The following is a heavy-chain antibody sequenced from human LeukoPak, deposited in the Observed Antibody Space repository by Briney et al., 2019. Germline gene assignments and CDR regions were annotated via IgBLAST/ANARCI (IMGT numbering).Heavy chain of an antibody. J-gene: IGHJ6*03. Sequence: GASVKVSCKASGYTFTSYGISWVRQAPGQGLEWMGWISAYNGNTNYAQKLQGRVTMTTDTSTSTAYMELRGLRSDDTAVYYCARGVSAVAGNYYYYYMDVWGKGTTVTVSS. D-gene: IGHD6-19*01. CDR2: ISAYNGNT. CDR1: GYTFTSYG. V-gene: IGHV1-18*01. CDR3: ARGVSAVAGNYYYYYMDV.